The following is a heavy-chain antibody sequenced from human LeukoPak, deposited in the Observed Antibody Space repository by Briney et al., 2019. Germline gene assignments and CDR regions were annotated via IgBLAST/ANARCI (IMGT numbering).Heavy chain of an antibody. J-gene: IGHJ6*02. V-gene: IGHV1-8*01. Sequence: ASVKVSFKASGYTFTSYDINWVRQATGQGLEWMGLMNPNSGNTGYAQKFQGRVTMTRNTSISTAYMELSSLRSEDTAVYYCARAAVVRENYGMDVWGQGTTVTVSS. CDR3: ARAAVVRENYGMDV. CDR1: GYTFTSYD. CDR2: MNPNSGNT. D-gene: IGHD3-10*01.